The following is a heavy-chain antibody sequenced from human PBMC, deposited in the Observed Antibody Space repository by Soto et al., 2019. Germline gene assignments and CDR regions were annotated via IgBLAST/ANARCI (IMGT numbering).Heavy chain of an antibody. V-gene: IGHV1-69*01. Sequence: QVQLVQSGAEVKKPGSSVKVSCKASGGTFSSYAISWVRQAPGQGLEWMGGIIPIFGTANYAQKFQGRVTSTADESTSTAYMELSSLRSEDTAVYYCARDCSGGSCHPPAFDIWGQGTMVTVSS. CDR1: GGTFSSYA. CDR2: IIPIFGTA. CDR3: ARDCSGGSCHPPAFDI. D-gene: IGHD2-15*01. J-gene: IGHJ3*02.